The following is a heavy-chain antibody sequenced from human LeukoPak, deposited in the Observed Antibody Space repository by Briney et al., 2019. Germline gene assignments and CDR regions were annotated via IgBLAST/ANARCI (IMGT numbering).Heavy chain of an antibody. D-gene: IGHD1-26*01. CDR1: GFTFSSYW. J-gene: IGHJ1*01. CDR3: ARDLMGATHYFQH. Sequence: GGSLRRSCAASGFTFSSYWMSWVRQAPGKGLEWVANIKQDGSEKNYVDSVKGRFTVSRDNAKNSLYLQMNSLRAEDTAVYYCARDLMGATHYFQHWGQGTLVTVSS. CDR2: IKQDGSEK. V-gene: IGHV3-7*01.